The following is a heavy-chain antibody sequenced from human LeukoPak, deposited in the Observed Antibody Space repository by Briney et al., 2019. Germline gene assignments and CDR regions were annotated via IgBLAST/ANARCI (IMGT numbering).Heavy chain of an antibody. V-gene: IGHV3-23*01. CDR1: GFTFSRSA. J-gene: IGHJ4*02. D-gene: IGHD3-22*01. CDR2: IIYSGGAT. CDR3: AKDGLYYDGSEHVYYFDS. Sequence: GGSLRLSCAASGFTFSRSAMTWVRQGAGTGLEFVASIIYSGGATYYADSVKGRFTISRDNSKNTLYLQMNSLRAEDTALYYCAKDGLYYDGSEHVYYFDSWGQGTLVTISS.